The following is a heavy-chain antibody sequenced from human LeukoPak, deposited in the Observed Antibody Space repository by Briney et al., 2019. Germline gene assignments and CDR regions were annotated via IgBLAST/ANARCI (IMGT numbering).Heavy chain of an antibody. CDR1: GGSISNFY. CDR3: ARHYHDGYSYGYDY. Sequence: PSETLSLTCTVSGGSISNFYWSWIRQPPGKGLEWIGSIYYSGSTYYNPSLKSRVTISVDTSKNQFSLKLSSVTAADTAVYYCARHYHDGYSYGYDYWGQGTLVTVSS. J-gene: IGHJ4*02. D-gene: IGHD5-18*01. V-gene: IGHV4-39*01. CDR2: IYYSGST.